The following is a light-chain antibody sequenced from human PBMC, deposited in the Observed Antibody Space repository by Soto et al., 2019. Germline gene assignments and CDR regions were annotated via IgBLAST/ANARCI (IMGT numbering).Light chain of an antibody. CDR2: EAS. CDR3: LQYDDWPFT. J-gene: IGKJ3*01. V-gene: IGKV3D-15*01. CDR1: QSVRSK. Sequence: EIVMTQSPGTLSVSPGERATLSCRASQSVRSKLAWYQQKPGQAPRVPIYEASTRATGIPASFSGSGSGTEFTLTISSLQSEDFAVYYCLQYDDWPFTFGPGTTVDIK.